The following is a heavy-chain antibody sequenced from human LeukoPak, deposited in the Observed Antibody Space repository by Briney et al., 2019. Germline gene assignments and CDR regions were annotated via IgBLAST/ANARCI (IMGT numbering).Heavy chain of an antibody. CDR3: PTGFGSGNACDY. D-gene: IGHD3-10*01. CDR2: VKSKTDGGTT. V-gene: IGHV3-15*01. Sequence: GGSLRLSCAVSGFTFNNAWMSWVRQAPGRGLEWVGLVKSKTDGGTTDYAAPVKVRFTISRDDSKNTLYLQMNSLKTEDTAVYYGPTGFGSGNACDYWGRGTLVTVSS. J-gene: IGHJ4*02. CDR1: GFTFNNAW.